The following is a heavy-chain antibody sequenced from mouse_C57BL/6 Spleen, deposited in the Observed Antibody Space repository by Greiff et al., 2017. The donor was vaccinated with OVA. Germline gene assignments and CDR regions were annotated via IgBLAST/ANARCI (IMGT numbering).Heavy chain of an antibody. J-gene: IGHJ2*01. CDR1: GYTFTSYG. V-gene: IGHV1-81*01. Sequence: QVQLKESGAELARPGASVKLSCKASGYTFTSYGISWVKQRTGQGLEWIGEIYPRSGNTYYNEKFKGKATLTADKSSSTAYMELRSLTSEDSAVYFCARDYGRPYYFDYWGQGTTLTVSS. CDR2: IYPRSGNT. D-gene: IGHD1-1*01. CDR3: ARDYGRPYYFDY.